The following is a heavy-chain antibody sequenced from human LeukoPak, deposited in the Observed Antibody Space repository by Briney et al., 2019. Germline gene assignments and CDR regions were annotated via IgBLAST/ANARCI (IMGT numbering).Heavy chain of an antibody. Sequence: GSLRLSCAASGFTFSSYGMHWVRQAPGKGLEWVAVISYDGSNKYYADSVKGRFTISRDNSKNTLYLQMNSLRAEDTAVYYCAKDRSEAAAAPDYWGQGTLVTVSS. J-gene: IGHJ4*02. CDR3: AKDRSEAAAAPDY. V-gene: IGHV3-30*18. D-gene: IGHD6-13*01. CDR1: GFTFSSYG. CDR2: ISYDGSNK.